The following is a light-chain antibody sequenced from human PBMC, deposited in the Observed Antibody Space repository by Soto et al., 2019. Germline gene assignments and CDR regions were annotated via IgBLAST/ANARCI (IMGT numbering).Light chain of an antibody. CDR2: DVT. J-gene: IGLJ1*01. CDR3: VSFTSSTTYV. CDR1: SSDVGGSNH. Sequence: QSALTQPVSVSDSPGQSITISCTGTSSDVGGSNHVSWYQQHPGKAPKLMIYDVTNRPSGVSHRFSGSKSGSTASLIISGLQAEDEADYYCVSFTSSTTYVFGTGTQLTVL. V-gene: IGLV2-14*01.